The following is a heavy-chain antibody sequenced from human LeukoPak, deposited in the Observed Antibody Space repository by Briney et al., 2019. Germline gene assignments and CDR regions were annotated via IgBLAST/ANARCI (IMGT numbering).Heavy chain of an antibody. D-gene: IGHD2-8*02. Sequence: ASVKVSCKASGYTFTSYGISWVRQAPGQGLEWMGWISAYNDNTNYAQKLQGRVTMTTDTSTSTAYMELRSLRSDDTAVYYCAKSDDPYWYFDYWGQGTLVTVSS. J-gene: IGHJ4*02. CDR1: GYTFTSYG. CDR3: AKSDDPYWYFDY. CDR2: ISAYNDNT. V-gene: IGHV1-18*01.